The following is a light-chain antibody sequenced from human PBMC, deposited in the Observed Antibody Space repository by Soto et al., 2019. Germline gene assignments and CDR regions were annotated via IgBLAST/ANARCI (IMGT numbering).Light chain of an antibody. Sequence: EIVLTQSPGTLSLSPGERATLSCRASQSVTSNFLAWFQQKPGQAPRLLIYGASHRATGIPDRFSGSGSGTDFTLTISRLEPEDFAVYYCQQYGGLPRTFGQGTKVDI. V-gene: IGKV3-20*01. CDR1: QSVTSNF. J-gene: IGKJ1*01. CDR2: GAS. CDR3: QQYGGLPRT.